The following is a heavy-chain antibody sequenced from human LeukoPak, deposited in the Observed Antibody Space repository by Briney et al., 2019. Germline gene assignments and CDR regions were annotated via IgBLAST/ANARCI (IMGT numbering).Heavy chain of an antibody. V-gene: IGHV3-33*01. D-gene: IGHD3-10*01. J-gene: IGHJ4*02. CDR3: AGDYYGSGSYYNY. CDR2: IWYDGSNK. Sequence: GGSLRLSCAASGFTFSSYGMHWVRQAPGKGLEWVAVIWYDGSNKYYADSVKGRFTISRDNSKNTLSLQMNSLRAEDTAVYYCAGDYYGSGSYYNYWGQGTLVTVSS. CDR1: GFTFSSYG.